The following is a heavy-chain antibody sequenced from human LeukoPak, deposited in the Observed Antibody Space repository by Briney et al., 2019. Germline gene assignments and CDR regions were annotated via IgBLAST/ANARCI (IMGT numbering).Heavy chain of an antibody. Sequence: PSETLSLTCAVYGGSFSGYYWSWIRQPPGKGLEWIGEINHSGSTNYNPSLKSRVTISVDTSKNRFSLKLSSVTAADTAVYYCARLRGYYDSSGYYTYWGQGTLVTVSS. CDR2: INHSGST. J-gene: IGHJ4*02. CDR1: GGSFSGYY. V-gene: IGHV4-34*01. D-gene: IGHD3-22*01. CDR3: ARLRGYYDSSGYYTY.